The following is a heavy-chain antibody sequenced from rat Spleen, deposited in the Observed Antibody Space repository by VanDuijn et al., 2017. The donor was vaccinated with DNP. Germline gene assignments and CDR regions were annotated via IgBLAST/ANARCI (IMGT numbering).Heavy chain of an antibody. CDR2: ISNTGDHT. V-gene: IGHV5-31*01. Sequence: EVQLVESGGGPVQPGRSLKLSCVASGFIFSNYWMTWIRQAPGKGLEWVASISNTGDHTYYSDSVKGRFSLSRDNAKSTLYLQLNSLRSEDTATYYCARRRIRDYFNGGLFDYWGQGVMVTVSS. CDR3: ARRRIRDYFNGGLFDY. CDR1: GFIFSNYW. J-gene: IGHJ2*01. D-gene: IGHD1-1*01.